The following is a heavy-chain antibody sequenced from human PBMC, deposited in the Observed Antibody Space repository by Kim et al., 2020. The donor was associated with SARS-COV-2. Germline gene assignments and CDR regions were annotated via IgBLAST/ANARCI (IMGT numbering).Heavy chain of an antibody. D-gene: IGHD1-26*01. V-gene: IGHV3-11*06. J-gene: IGHJ3*02. CDR3: ARPYSGSYYSWGHAFDI. Sequence: GRFTISRDNAQNSLCLQMNSLRAEDTAVYYCARPYSGSYYSWGHAFDIWGQGTMVTVSS.